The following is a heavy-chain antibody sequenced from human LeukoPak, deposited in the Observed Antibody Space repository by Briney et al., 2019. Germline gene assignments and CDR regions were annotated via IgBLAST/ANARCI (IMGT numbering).Heavy chain of an antibody. Sequence: GGSLRLSCAASGFTFSSYSMNWVRQAPGKGLEWVSSISSSSSYIYYADSVKGRFTISRDNAKNSLYLQMNSLRAEDTAVYYCATPGRGYSYGPFDYWGQGTLVTVSS. CDR2: ISSSSSYI. CDR1: GFTFSSYS. CDR3: ATPGRGYSYGPFDY. J-gene: IGHJ4*02. V-gene: IGHV3-21*01. D-gene: IGHD5-18*01.